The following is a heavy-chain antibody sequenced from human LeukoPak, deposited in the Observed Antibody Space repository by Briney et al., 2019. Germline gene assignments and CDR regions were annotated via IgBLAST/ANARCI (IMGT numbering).Heavy chain of an antibody. CDR1: VFTFNDYY. CDR2: ISSSGYTI. J-gene: IGHJ4*02. Sequence: PGGSLRLSCAASVFTFNDYYMSWIRQAPGKGLEWVSYISSSGYTIYYADSVKGRFTISRDNAKNSLYLQMNSLRAEDTAVYYCVRDGRHCTGDCYYDYWGRGILVTVSS. CDR3: VRDGRHCTGDCYYDY. D-gene: IGHD2-21*02. V-gene: IGHV3-11*01.